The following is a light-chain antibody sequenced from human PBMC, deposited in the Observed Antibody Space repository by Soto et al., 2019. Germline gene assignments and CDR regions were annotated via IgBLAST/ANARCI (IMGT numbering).Light chain of an antibody. J-gene: IGLJ1*01. V-gene: IGLV2-18*02. CDR1: SSDFGTYNR. CDR2: EVN. CDR3: CSYTSSSTDV. Sequence: QSALTQPPSVSGSPGQSVTISCTGTSSDFGTYNRVSWYQQPPGTAPKLMIYEVNNRPSGVPDRFSGSKSGNTASLTISGLQAEDEADYYCCSYTSSSTDVFGTGTKLTVL.